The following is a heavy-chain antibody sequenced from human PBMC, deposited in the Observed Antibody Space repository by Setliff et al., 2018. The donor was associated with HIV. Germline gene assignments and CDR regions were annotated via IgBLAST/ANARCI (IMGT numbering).Heavy chain of an antibody. CDR2: INPNGGAT. CDR3: ARISPTLDY. V-gene: IGHV1-2*02. J-gene: IGHJ4*02. Sequence: ASVKVSCKTSGYTFTDYYIHWVRQAPGQGLEWMGWINPNGGATHYVQMFRDSVIMTRDTSISTVYIRLISLKSDDTAVYYCARISPTLDYWGQGTLVTVSS. CDR1: GYTFTDYY.